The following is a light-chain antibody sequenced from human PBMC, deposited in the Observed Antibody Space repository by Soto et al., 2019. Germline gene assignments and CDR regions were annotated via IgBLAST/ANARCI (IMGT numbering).Light chain of an antibody. J-gene: IGLJ1*01. CDR1: SSDVGGYNY. CDR3: SSYAGSLYV. CDR2: EVS. Sequence: QLVLTQPPSASGSPGQSVTISCTGTSSDVGGYNYVSWYQQHPGKAPKLMIYEVSKRPSGVPDRFSGSKSGNTASLTVSGLQADDEADYYCSSYAGSLYVFGTGTKLTVL. V-gene: IGLV2-8*01.